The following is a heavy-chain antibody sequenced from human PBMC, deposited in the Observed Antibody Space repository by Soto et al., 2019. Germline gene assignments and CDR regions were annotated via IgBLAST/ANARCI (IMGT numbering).Heavy chain of an antibody. D-gene: IGHD3-9*01. CDR2: IIPIFGTA. CDR3: ARGNYDILTYHYYGMDV. CDR1: GGTFSSYA. J-gene: IGHJ6*02. V-gene: IGHV1-69*13. Sequence: ASVKVSCKASGGTFSSYAISWVRQAPGQGLEWMGGIIPIFGTANYAQKFQGRVTITADESTSTAYMELSSLRSEDTAVYYCARGNYDILTYHYYGMDVWGQGTTVTVSS.